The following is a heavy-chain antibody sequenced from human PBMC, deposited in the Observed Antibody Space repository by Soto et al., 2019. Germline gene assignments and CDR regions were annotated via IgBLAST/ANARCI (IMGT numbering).Heavy chain of an antibody. V-gene: IGHV4-39*01. D-gene: IGHD2-15*01. CDR1: GGSISSSSYY. CDR3: ARHLTYCSAGSCYSDFPHYGMDV. J-gene: IGHJ6*02. CDR2: IYYSGST. Sequence: ASETLSLTCTVSGGSISSSSYYWGWIRQPPGKGLEWIGSIYYSGSTYYNPSLKSRVTISVDTSKNQFSLKLSSVTAADTAVYYCARHLTYCSAGSCYSDFPHYGMDVWGQGTTVTVSS.